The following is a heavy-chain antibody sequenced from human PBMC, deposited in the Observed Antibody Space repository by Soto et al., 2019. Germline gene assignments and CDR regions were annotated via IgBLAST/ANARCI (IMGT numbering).Heavy chain of an antibody. CDR2: VSTNGGTS. D-gene: IGHD5-12*01. V-gene: IGHV3-64D*06. Sequence: GSLRLSCSASGFTFSIYAMHWVRQAPGKGLEYVSAVSTNGGTSYYADSVKGRFTISRDNSRNTLYLQMNSLRPEDTAVYYCVKDRAPRDGYKTQPGSWGLGTLVTVSS. CDR3: VKDRAPRDGYKTQPGS. J-gene: IGHJ5*02. CDR1: GFTFSIYA.